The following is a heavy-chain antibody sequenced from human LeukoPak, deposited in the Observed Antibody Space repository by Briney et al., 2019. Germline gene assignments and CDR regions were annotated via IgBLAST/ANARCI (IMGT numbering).Heavy chain of an antibody. V-gene: IGHV4-4*07. Sequence: SETLSLTCTVSGGSISSYYWSWIRQPAGKGLEWIGHIYTSGSTNYNPSLKSRVTMSVDTSKNQFSLKLSSVTAADTAVYYCARGAAGPDSLSNWFDPWGQGTLVTVSS. CDR2: IYTSGST. CDR1: GGSISSYY. J-gene: IGHJ5*02. D-gene: IGHD6-13*01. CDR3: ARGAAGPDSLSNWFDP.